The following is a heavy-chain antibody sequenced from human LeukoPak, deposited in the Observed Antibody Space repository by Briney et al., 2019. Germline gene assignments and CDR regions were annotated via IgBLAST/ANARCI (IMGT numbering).Heavy chain of an antibody. V-gene: IGHV4-34*01. D-gene: IGHD1-14*01. CDR3: ARARTSYIQIPVY. CDR2: INHSGST. CDR1: GGSFSGYY. J-gene: IGHJ4*02. Sequence: SETLSLTCAVYGGSFSGYYWSWIRQPPGKGLEWIGEINHSGSTNYNPSLKSRVTISVDTSKNQFSLKLSSVTAADTAVYYCARARTSYIQIPVYWGQGTLVTVSS.